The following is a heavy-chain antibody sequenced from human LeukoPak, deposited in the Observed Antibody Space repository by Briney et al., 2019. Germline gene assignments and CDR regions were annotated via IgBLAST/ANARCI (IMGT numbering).Heavy chain of an antibody. V-gene: IGHV4-59*08. CDR2: IYYSGST. CDR1: GGSISSYY. CDR3: ARGGSYYGY. J-gene: IGHJ4*02. D-gene: IGHD1-26*01. Sequence: KTSETLSLTCSVSGGSISSYYWSWIRQPPGKGLEWIGNIYYSGSTNYNPSLKSRVTISVDTSKSQFSLQLSSVTAADTAVYYCARGGSYYGYWGQGTLVTVSS.